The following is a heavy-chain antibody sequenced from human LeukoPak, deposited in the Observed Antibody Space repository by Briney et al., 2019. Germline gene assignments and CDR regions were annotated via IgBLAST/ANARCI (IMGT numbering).Heavy chain of an antibody. CDR3: ARGPLSDYYYYGMDV. Sequence: SETLSLTCTVSGGSISSYYWSWIRQPPGKGLEWIGEINHSGSTNYNPSLKSRVTISVDTSKNQFFLKLSSVTAADTAVYYCARGPLSDYYYYGMDVWGQGTTVTVSS. J-gene: IGHJ6*02. V-gene: IGHV4-34*01. D-gene: IGHD1-26*01. CDR1: GGSISSYY. CDR2: INHSGST.